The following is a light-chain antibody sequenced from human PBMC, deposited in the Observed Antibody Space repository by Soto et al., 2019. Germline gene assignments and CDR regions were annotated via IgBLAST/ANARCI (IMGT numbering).Light chain of an antibody. J-gene: IGKJ4*01. CDR2: DAS. CDR3: HQRYSLPLT. V-gene: IGKV3-11*01. CDR1: QSVSNS. Sequence: EIVLTQSPATLSLSPGERATLSCRASQSVSNSLVWYQQKPGQAPRLLIYDASSRATGIPARFTGSGSGTDFTLTVSSIEPEDRALYYCHQRYSLPLTFGGGTKVEI.